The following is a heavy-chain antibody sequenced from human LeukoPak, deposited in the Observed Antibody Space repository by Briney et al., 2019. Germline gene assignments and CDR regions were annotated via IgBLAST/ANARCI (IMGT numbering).Heavy chain of an antibody. Sequence: PSETLSLTCTVSGYSISSSYYWGWIRQPPGKGLEWIGSIYYSGSTYYNPSLKSRVTISVDTSKNQFSLKLSSVTAADTAVYYCARLWFGELFLMDVWGKGTTVTISS. CDR2: IYYSGST. CDR3: ARLWFGELFLMDV. CDR1: GYSISSSYY. J-gene: IGHJ6*04. D-gene: IGHD3-10*01. V-gene: IGHV4-39*01.